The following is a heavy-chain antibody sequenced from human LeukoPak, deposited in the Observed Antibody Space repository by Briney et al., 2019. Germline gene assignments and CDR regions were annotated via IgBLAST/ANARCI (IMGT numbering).Heavy chain of an antibody. V-gene: IGHV4-39*01. D-gene: IGHD3-3*01. CDR2: IYYSGST. CDR3: ARLKRITIFGAGGWFDP. J-gene: IGHJ5*02. CDR1: GGSISSSSYS. Sequence: SETLSLTCTVSGGSISSSSYSWGWIRQPPGKGLEWIGSIYYSGSTYYNPSLKSRVTISVDTSKNQFPLKLSSVTAADTAVYYCARLKRITIFGAGGWFDPWGQGTLVTVSS.